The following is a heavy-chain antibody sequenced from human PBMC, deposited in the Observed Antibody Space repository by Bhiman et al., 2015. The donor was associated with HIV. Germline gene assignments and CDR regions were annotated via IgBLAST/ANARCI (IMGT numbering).Heavy chain of an antibody. CDR2: ISSSGDTI. CDR1: GFTFSNYE. V-gene: IGHV3-48*03. J-gene: IGHJ4*02. Sequence: EVQLVESGGGLVQPGGSLGLSCAASGFTFSNYEMYWVRQAPGKGLEWIAYISSSGDTIYYADSLMGRFTISRDNTKNSLYLQMSSLRAEDTAVYYCAKSVRFCTNGVCPDYWGQGTLVTVSS. D-gene: IGHD2-8*01. CDR3: AKSVRFCTNGVCPDY.